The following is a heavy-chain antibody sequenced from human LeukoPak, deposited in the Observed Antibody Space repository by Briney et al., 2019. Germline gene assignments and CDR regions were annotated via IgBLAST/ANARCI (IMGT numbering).Heavy chain of an antibody. CDR3: ARGVGGMDV. CDR1: GYNFIGYY. CDR2: INPNTGGT. Sequence: ASVKVSCKASGYNFIGYYMHWVRQAPGQGLEWMGWINPNTGGTNYAQKFQGWVTMTRDTSNSTAYMELSRLKSDGTAVYYCARGVGGMDVWGKGTTVTVSS. D-gene: IGHD2-2*01. J-gene: IGHJ6*04. V-gene: IGHV1-2*04.